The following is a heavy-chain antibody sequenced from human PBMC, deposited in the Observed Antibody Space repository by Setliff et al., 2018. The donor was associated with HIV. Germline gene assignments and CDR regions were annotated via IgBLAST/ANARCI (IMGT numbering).Heavy chain of an antibody. J-gene: IGHJ1*01. V-gene: IGHV4-38-2*01. CDR1: DYSITSGYY. Sequence: SETLSLTCGISDYSITSGYYWGWIRQPPGKGLEWIGSIYRSGSTYDNPSLKSRVTISFDTSKNQFSLILTSVTAADTAVYYCATQGLTVPIPGGYFQHWGPGILVT. CDR3: ATQGLTVPIPGGYFQH. D-gene: IGHD2-21*02. CDR2: IYRSGST.